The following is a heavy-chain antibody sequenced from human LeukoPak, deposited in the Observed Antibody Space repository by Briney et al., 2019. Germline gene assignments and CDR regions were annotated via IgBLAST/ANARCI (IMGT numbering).Heavy chain of an antibody. J-gene: IGHJ3*02. Sequence: GGSLRLSCAASGFTFSSYAMSWVRQAPGKGLEWVSAISGSGGSTYYADSVKGRFTISRDSSKNTLYLQMNSLRAEDTAVYYCAKAAGDIVVVVAATHAFDIWGQGTMVTVSS. D-gene: IGHD2-15*01. CDR2: ISGSGGST. CDR1: GFTFSSYA. V-gene: IGHV3-23*01. CDR3: AKAAGDIVVVVAATHAFDI.